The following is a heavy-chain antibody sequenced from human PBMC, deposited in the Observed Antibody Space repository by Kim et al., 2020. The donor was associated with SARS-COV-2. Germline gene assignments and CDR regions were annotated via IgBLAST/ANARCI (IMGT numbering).Heavy chain of an antibody. D-gene: IGHD2-2*01. Sequence: ASVKVSCKASGYTFTSYDINWVRQATGQGLEWMGWMNPNSGNTGYAQRFQGRVTMTRNTSISTAYMELSSLRSEDTAVYYCARGLPIVVVPTAPRYSYYGMDVWGQGTTVTVSS. CDR2: MNPNSGNT. V-gene: IGHV1-8*01. CDR3: ARGLPIVVVPTAPRYSYYGMDV. CDR1: GYTFTSYD. J-gene: IGHJ6*02.